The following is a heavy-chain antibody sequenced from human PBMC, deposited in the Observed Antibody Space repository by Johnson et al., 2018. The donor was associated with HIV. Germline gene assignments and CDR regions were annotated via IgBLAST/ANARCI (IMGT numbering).Heavy chain of an antibody. D-gene: IGHD3-22*01. CDR2: TQYDGSNN. V-gene: IGHV3-30*02. J-gene: IGHJ3*02. Sequence: QVQLVESGGGLVKPGGSLRLSCAASGFSFSSYGIHWVRQAPGKGLEWVAFTQYDGSNNYYADSVKGRFTISRDNSKKTLFLQMHNLRAEDTAVYFCAKETRDSRSAFDIWGQGTMVTVSS. CDR1: GFSFSSYG. CDR3: AKETRDSRSAFDI.